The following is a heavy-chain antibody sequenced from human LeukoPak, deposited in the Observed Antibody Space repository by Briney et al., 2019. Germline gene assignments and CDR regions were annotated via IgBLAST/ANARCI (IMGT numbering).Heavy chain of an antibody. J-gene: IGHJ4*02. V-gene: IGHV4-39*01. CDR1: GDSISSSSYY. D-gene: IGHD3-3*01. CDR3: ARLVWRQPHPDY. Sequence: SETLSLTSTQPGDSISSSSYYWGWIRQPPGKGLEWIGSIYYSGSTYYNPSLKSRATISVDTSKNQFSLKLSSGTAADTAVYYCARLVWRQPHPDYWGQGTLVTVSS. CDR2: IYYSGST.